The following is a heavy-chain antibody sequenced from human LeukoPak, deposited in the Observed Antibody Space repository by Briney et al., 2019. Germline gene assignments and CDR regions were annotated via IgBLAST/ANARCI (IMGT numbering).Heavy chain of an antibody. CDR3: ARVGRVDTAMVYYFDY. J-gene: IGHJ4*02. CDR1: GGSTSSDY. CDR2: IYYSGST. V-gene: IGHV4-59*01. D-gene: IGHD5-18*01. Sequence: SETLSLTCTVSGGSTSSDYWSWIRQPPGKGLGWIGYIYYSGSTNYNPYLKSRVTISVDTSKNQFSLKLSSVTAADTAVYYCARVGRVDTAMVYYFDYWGQGTLVTVSS.